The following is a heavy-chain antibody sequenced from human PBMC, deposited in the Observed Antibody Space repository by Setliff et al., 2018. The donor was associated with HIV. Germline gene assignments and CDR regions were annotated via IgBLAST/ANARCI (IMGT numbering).Heavy chain of an antibody. CDR3: ARGRTQWPNYNYFDP. V-gene: IGHV4-39*07. CDR1: GGSISSGIYY. Sequence: PSETLSLTCTVSGGSISSGIYYWSWIRQPAGKGLEWIGSIYYSGSTYYNPSLKTRVTISVDTSKNQFSLKLSSVTAADTAVYYCARGRTQWPNYNYFDPWGLGTLVTVSS. D-gene: IGHD6-19*01. CDR2: IYYSGST. J-gene: IGHJ5*02.